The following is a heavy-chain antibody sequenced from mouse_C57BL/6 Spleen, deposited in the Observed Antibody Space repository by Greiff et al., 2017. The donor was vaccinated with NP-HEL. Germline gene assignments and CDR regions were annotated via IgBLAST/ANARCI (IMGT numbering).Heavy chain of an antibody. Sequence: EVMLVESGGDLVKPGGSLKLSCAASGFTFSSYGMSWVRQTPDKRLEWVATISSGGSYTYYPDNVKGRFTISRDNDKNTLYMQMSRLKSEDTAMYYCARLDYGSSLAWFAYWGQGTLVTVSA. CDR1: GFTFSSYG. CDR3: ARLDYGSSLAWFAY. CDR2: ISSGGSYT. D-gene: IGHD1-1*01. V-gene: IGHV5-6*01. J-gene: IGHJ3*01.